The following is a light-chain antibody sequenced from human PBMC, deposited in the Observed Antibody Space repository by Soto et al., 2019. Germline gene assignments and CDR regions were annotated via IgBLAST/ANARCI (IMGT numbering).Light chain of an antibody. CDR1: KRLNCN. V-gene: IGKV3-15*01. J-gene: IGKJ1*01. Sequence: DIVMTQSPASLSVSPGERATLSCMARKRLNCNLACYQQKPCQTPRLFLYGASTRATGIQVRFSGTGSGTEFALTISSLQSEYWAVYYWQQYNNLPPTFGQGTKVETK. CDR2: GAS. CDR3: QQYNNLPPT.